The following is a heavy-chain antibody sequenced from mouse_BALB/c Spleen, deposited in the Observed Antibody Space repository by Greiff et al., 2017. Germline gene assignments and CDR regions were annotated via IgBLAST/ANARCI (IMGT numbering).Heavy chain of an antibody. CDR1: GFTFSSYG. CDR3: ARPNWAPYAMDY. D-gene: IGHD4-1*02. J-gene: IGHJ4*01. V-gene: IGHV5-6*01. CDR2: ISSGGSYT. Sequence: EVKLMESGGDLVKPGGSLKLSCAASGFTFSSYGMSWVRQTPDKRLEWVATISSGGSYTYYPDSVKGRFTISRDNPKNTLFLQMTSLRSEDTAMYYCARPNWAPYAMDYWGQGTSVTVSS.